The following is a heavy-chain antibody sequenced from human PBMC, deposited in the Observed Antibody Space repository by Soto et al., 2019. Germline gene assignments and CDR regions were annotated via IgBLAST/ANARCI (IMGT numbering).Heavy chain of an antibody. D-gene: IGHD1-26*01. Sequence: PSETPPLTCTASGCSITSSGSAWCWIPQSPGKGLEWIGTIDYSGNIYYIPSLKSRITISVDTSKNQISLKLSSVTAADTAVYYCASHIHYHGFEYHFSFCGQGTLVLVSS. CDR3: ASHIHYHGFEYHFSF. CDR1: GCSITSSGSA. J-gene: IGHJ4*02. CDR2: IDYSGNI. V-gene: IGHV4-39*01.